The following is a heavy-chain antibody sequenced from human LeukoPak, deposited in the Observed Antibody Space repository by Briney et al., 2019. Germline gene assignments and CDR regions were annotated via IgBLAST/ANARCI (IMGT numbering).Heavy chain of an antibody. CDR3: ARGERDTAMVNY. J-gene: IGHJ4*02. D-gene: IGHD5-18*01. V-gene: IGHV4-34*01. CDR2: INHSGST. CDR1: GGSISSYY. Sequence: SETLSLTCTVSGGSISSYYWSWIRQPPGKGLEWIGEINHSGSTNYNPSLKSRVTISVDTSKNQFSLKLSSVTAADTAVYYCARGERDTAMVNYWGQGTLVTVSS.